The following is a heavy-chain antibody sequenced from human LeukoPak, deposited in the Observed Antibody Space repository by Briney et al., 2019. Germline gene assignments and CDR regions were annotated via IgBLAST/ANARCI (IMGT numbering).Heavy chain of an antibody. CDR2: IWYDGSNK. CDR3: AKDHHMDV. J-gene: IGHJ6*03. CDR1: GFTFSSYG. Sequence: PGGSLRLSCAASGFTFSSYGMHWVRPAPGKGLEWVAVIWYDGSNKYYADSVKGRFTISRDNSKNTLYLQMNSLRDEDTAVYYCAKDHHMDVWGKGTTVTVSS. V-gene: IGHV3-33*06.